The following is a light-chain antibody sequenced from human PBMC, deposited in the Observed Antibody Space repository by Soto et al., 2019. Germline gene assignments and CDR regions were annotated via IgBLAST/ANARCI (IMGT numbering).Light chain of an antibody. CDR2: DVS. J-gene: IGLJ2*01. V-gene: IGLV2-14*01. CDR3: SSYTSSSTLVV. Sequence: ALTQPASVSGSPGQSITISCTGTSSDVGGYNYVSWYQQHPGKAPKLMIYDVSNRPSGVSNRFSGSKSDNTASLTISGLQAEDEADYYCSSYTSSSTLVVFGGGTKLTVL. CDR1: SSDVGGYNY.